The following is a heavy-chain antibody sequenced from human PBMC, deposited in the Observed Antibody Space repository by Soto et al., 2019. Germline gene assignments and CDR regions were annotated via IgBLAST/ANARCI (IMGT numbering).Heavy chain of an antibody. CDR1: GGSISSGDYY. D-gene: IGHD3-22*01. CDR2: IYYSGST. V-gene: IGHV4-30-4*01. J-gene: IGHJ5*02. CDR3: ARETSDSSGYYGNWFDP. Sequence: PSETLSLTCTVSGGSISSGDYYWGWIRQPPGKGLEWIGYIYYSGSTYYNPSLKSRVTISVDTSKNQFSLKLSSVTAADTAVYYCARETSDSSGYYGNWFDPWGQGTLVTVSS.